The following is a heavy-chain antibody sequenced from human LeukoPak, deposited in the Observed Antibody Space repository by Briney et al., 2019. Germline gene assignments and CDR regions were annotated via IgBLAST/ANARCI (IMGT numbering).Heavy chain of an antibody. J-gene: IGHJ4*02. CDR2: INQDGGEK. CDR1: GSTFSSYW. V-gene: IGHV3-7*01. CDR3: ATGRSCTTCYLPDY. D-gene: IGHD2-2*01. Sequence: QTGGSLRLSCAASGSTFSSYWMSWVRQAPGKGLEWVANINQDGGEKYYVDSVKGRFTISRDNAKNSLYLQMNSLRAEDTAVYHCATGRSCTTCYLPDYWGQGTLVTVSS.